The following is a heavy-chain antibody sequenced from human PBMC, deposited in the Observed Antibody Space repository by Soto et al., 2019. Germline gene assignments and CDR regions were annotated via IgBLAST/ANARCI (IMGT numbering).Heavy chain of an antibody. D-gene: IGHD3-3*01. V-gene: IGHV4-59*01. CDR2: MYNTGST. CDR1: GGSISGYY. CDR3: ARDCRYYDFWSGSGRNDYYYSKDV. Sequence: PSETLSLTCTVSGGSISGYYWSWIRQPPGKGLEWIGYMYNTGSTVYNPSFKSRVTISVDTSKNQFSLKLNSVTAADTAVYYCARDCRYYDFWSGSGRNDYYYSKDVSGQETTVTVSS. J-gene: IGHJ6*02.